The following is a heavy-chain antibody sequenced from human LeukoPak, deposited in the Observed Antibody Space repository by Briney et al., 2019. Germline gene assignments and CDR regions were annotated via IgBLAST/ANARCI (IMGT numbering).Heavy chain of an antibody. CDR2: ISYDGSAE. V-gene: IGHV3-30*18. CDR1: GFTFSNYG. J-gene: IGHJ4*02. Sequence: GGSLRLSCAASGFTFSNYGMHWVRQAPGKGLEWVAVISYDGSAEYYADSVKGRFAIYRDNSRNTQYLQMNSLRPEDTAAYYCAKELTRGSSWYEDYWGQGTLVTVSS. D-gene: IGHD6-13*01. CDR3: AKELTRGSSWYEDY.